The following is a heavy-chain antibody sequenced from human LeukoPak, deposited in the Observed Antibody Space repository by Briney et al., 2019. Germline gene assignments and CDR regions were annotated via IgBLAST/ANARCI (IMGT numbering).Heavy chain of an antibody. CDR2: ISAYNGNT. D-gene: IGHD1-26*01. V-gene: IGHV1-18*01. CDR1: GYTFTSYG. CDR3: AREGRGVVGATFFY. Sequence: ASVKVSCKASGYTFTSYGISWVRQAPGQGLEWMGWISAYNGNTNYTQKLQGRVTMTTDTSTSTAYMELRSLRSDDTAVYYCAREGRGVVGATFFYWGQGTLVTVSS. J-gene: IGHJ4*02.